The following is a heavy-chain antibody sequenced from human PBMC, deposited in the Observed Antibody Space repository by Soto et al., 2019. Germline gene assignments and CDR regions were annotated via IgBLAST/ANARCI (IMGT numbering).Heavy chain of an antibody. D-gene: IGHD6-13*01. CDR2: ISAYNGNT. CDR1: GYTFTSYG. Sequence: ASVKVSCKASGYTFTSYGISWVRQAPGQGLEWMGWISAYNGNTNYAQRLQGRVTMTTDTSTSTAYMELRSLRSDDTAVYYCARDLSSYSSSWYPFDYWGQGTLVTVSS. CDR3: ARDLSSYSSSWYPFDY. J-gene: IGHJ4*02. V-gene: IGHV1-18*01.